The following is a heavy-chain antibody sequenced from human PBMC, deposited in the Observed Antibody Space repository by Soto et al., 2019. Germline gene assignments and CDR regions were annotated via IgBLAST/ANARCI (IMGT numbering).Heavy chain of an antibody. V-gene: IGHV4-30-4*01. CDR2: IYYSGST. J-gene: IGHJ4*02. D-gene: IGHD3-3*01. CDR3: ARGSTVLRFLEWLPYFDY. CDR1: GGSISSGDYY. Sequence: QVQLQESGPGLVKPSQTLSLTCTVSGGSISSGDYYWSWIRQPPGKGLEWIGYIYYSGSTYYNPSLKSRVNISVDTSKNQFSLKLSSVTAADTAVYYCARGSTVLRFLEWLPYFDYWGQGTLVTVSS.